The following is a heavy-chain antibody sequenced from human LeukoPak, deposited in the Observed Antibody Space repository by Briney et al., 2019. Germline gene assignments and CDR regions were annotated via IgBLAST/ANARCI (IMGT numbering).Heavy chain of an antibody. CDR3: AKKVVVGATSPYSDFQD. CDR1: GFTFSDYN. CDR2: ISGSGVTT. Sequence: GGSLRLSCAASGFTFSDYNMNWVRQAPGKGLEWVSAISGSGVTTHYAGSVKGRFSISRDNSKNTLYLQMNSLRAEDTALYYCAKKVVVGATSPYSDFQDWGQGTLVTVSS. D-gene: IGHD1-26*01. J-gene: IGHJ1*01. V-gene: IGHV3-23*01.